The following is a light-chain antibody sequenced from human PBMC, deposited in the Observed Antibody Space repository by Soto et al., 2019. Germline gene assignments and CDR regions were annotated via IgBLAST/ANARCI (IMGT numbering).Light chain of an antibody. J-gene: IGKJ5*01. CDR3: QQRSNWPSIT. CDR2: DAS. Sequence: EFVFTQSPVTLSLSPGERATLSCRASQSVSSYLAWYQQKPGQSPRLLIYDASTRATGIPARFSGSGSGTDFTLTISSLEPEDFAVYYCQQRSNWPSITFGQGTRLEIK. CDR1: QSVSSY. V-gene: IGKV3-11*01.